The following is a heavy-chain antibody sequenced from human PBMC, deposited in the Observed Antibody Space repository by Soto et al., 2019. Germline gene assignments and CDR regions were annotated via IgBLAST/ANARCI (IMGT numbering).Heavy chain of an antibody. J-gene: IGHJ4*02. CDR3: ARDRAFGNLPYYFDY. CDR2: ISSSSSTI. D-gene: IGHD1-7*01. V-gene: IGHV3-48*02. CDR1: GFTFSSYS. Sequence: GGSLRLSCAASGFTFSSYSMNWVRQAPGKGLERVSYISSSSSTIYYADSVKGRFTISRDNAKNSLYLQMNSLRDEDTAVYYCARDRAFGNLPYYFDYWGQGTLVTVSS.